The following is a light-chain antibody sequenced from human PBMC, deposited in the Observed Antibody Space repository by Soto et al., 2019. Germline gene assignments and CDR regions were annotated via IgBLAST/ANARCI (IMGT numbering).Light chain of an antibody. J-gene: IGKJ2*01. CDR3: QQYNDWRTYP. Sequence: IVMTQSPATLSVSPGERVTLSCRASQSVSSNLAWYQQKPGQAPRLLIFGSYIRATGVPARFSAGGSGTEFTLTICSLQSEDFAIYYCQQYNDWRTYPFGQGRSLEI. CDR1: QSVSSN. CDR2: GSY. V-gene: IGKV3-15*01.